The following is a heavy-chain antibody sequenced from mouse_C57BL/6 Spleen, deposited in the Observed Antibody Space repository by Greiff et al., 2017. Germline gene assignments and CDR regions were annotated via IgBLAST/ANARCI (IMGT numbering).Heavy chain of an antibody. J-gene: IGHJ4*01. CDR2: IYPGDGDT. CDR1: GYAFSSYW. V-gene: IGHV1-80*01. Sequence: VQGVESGAELVKPGASVKISCKASGYAFSSYWMNWVKQRPGKGLEWIGQIYPGDGDTNYNGKFKGKATLTADKSSSTAYMQLSSLTSEDSAVYFCARDSSGYYAMDYWGQGTSVTVSS. D-gene: IGHD3-2*02. CDR3: ARDSSGYYAMDY.